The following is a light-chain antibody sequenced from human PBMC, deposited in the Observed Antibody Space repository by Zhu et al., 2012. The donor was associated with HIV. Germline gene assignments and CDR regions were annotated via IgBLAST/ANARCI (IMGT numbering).Light chain of an antibody. Sequence: EIVLTQSPGTLSLSPGEGATLSCRASQSVANNYLAWYQQKPDQAPRLLIYDASNRATGIPARFSGSGSGTDFTLTISSLQPEDFAVYYCQHRDTWPPWTFGQGTKVE. CDR1: QSVANNY. CDR3: QHRDTWPPWT. J-gene: IGKJ1*01. CDR2: DAS. V-gene: IGKV3-11*01.